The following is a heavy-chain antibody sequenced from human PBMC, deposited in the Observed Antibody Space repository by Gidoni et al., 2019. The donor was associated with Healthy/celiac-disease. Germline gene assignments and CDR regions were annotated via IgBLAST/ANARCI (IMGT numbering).Heavy chain of an antibody. CDR3: ARDNPSGSYFRWGDAFDI. D-gene: IGHD1-26*01. Sequence: GGIIPIFGTANYAQKFQGRVTITADESTSTAYMELSSLRSEDTAVYYCARDNPSGSYFRWGDAFDIWGQGTMVTVSS. CDR2: IIPIFGTA. J-gene: IGHJ3*02. V-gene: IGHV1-69*01.